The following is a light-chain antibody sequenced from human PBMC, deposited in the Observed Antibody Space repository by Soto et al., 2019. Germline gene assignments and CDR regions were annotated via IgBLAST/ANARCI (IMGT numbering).Light chain of an antibody. CDR1: SSNVGSNS. CDR2: SSN. J-gene: IGLJ3*02. Sequence: QSVLTQPPSVSGTPGQRVTISCSGGSSNVGSNSVSWYQQVPGTAPKLLIYSSNQRPSGVPDRFSGSKSGTSASLAISGLQSEDEAAYYCAARDDSLNGWVFGGGTQLTVL. V-gene: IGLV1-44*01. CDR3: AARDDSLNGWV.